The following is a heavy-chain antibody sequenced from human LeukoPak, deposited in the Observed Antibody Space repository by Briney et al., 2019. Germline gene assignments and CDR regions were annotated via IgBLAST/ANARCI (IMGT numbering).Heavy chain of an antibody. V-gene: IGHV3-53*01. J-gene: IGHJ4*02. CDR3: ASGEWPRDY. D-gene: IGHD3-10*01. CDR1: GITGSGSY. Sequence: SGGSLRLSCAASGITGSGSYMSWLRPAAGEGLEWVALIYSGGNTFYADSVKGRFTISRDNSKNTLYLQMNSLRAEDTAVYYCASGEWPRDYWGQGTLVTVSS. CDR2: IYSGGNT.